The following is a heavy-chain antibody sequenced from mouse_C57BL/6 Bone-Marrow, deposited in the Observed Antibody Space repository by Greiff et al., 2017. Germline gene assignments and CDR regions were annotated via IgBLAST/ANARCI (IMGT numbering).Heavy chain of an antibody. CDR3: ARTPPITTVVARYWYGDV. CDR2: IYPGSGST. D-gene: IGHD1-1*01. V-gene: IGHV1-55*01. Sequence: QVQLQQPGAELVKPGASVKMSCKASGYTFTSYWITWVKQRPGQGLEWIGDIYPGSGSTNYNEKFKSKATLTVDTSSSTAYMELSSLTSEDSAVYYCARTPPITTVVARYWYGDVWGTGTTVTVSS. CDR1: GYTFTSYW. J-gene: IGHJ1*03.